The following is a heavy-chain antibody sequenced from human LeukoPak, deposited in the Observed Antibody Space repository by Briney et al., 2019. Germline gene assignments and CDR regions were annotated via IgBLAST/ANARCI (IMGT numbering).Heavy chain of an antibody. Sequence: GGSLRLSCAPSGFTFCIYCVKGARHSPGAGGECVANIRQDGGEKYYVDSLKGRFTISRDNAKNSLYLQMNSLRAEDTAVYYCAKVTAAGLTNWAIDCWGQGTLVTVSS. D-gene: IGHD2-8*01. CDR1: GFTFCIYC. CDR3: AKVTAAGLTNWAIDC. V-gene: IGHV3-7*01. J-gene: IGHJ4*02. CDR2: IRQDGGEK.